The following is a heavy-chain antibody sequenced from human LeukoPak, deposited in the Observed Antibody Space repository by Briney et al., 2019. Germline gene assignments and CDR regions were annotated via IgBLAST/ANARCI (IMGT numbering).Heavy chain of an antibody. CDR3: ARHQLGRRKPFDY. V-gene: IGHV4-39*01. Sequence: SETLSLTCSVSGDSISTPSYYWGWIRQSPGKGVEWIASIYSTGNTYFNPSFKSRVTISVDTSKNQFSLNMHSVTAADTAVYYCARHQLGRRKPFDYWGQGSLVTVSS. CDR2: IYSTGNT. CDR1: GDSISTPSYY. D-gene: IGHD1-1*01. J-gene: IGHJ4*02.